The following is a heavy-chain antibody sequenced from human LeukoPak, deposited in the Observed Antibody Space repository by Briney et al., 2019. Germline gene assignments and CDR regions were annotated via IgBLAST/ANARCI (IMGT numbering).Heavy chain of an antibody. Sequence: SVKVSCKASGGTFSSYAISWVRQAPGQGLEWMGRIIPILGIANYAQKFQGRVTITADKSTSTAYMELSSLRSEDTAGYYCAIIGPAARIQRNYWGQGTLVTVSS. CDR2: IIPILGIA. CDR1: GGTFSSYA. D-gene: IGHD1-14*01. J-gene: IGHJ4*02. CDR3: AIIGPAARIQRNY. V-gene: IGHV1-69*04.